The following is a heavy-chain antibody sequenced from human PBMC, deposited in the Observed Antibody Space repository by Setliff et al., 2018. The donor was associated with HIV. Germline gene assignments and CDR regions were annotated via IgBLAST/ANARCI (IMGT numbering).Heavy chain of an antibody. CDR2: ISGSGDST. CDR3: ARYNWNPLGYRFDY. D-gene: IGHD1-20*01. V-gene: IGHV3-23*01. CDR1: GFTFSSYA. J-gene: IGHJ4*02. Sequence: PGGSLRLSCAASGFTFSSYAITWVRQAPGKGLEWVSAISGSGDSTFYADSVQGRFTISRDNSKNTLYLQMNSLRAEDTAVYYCARYNWNPLGYRFDYWGQGTLVTVSS.